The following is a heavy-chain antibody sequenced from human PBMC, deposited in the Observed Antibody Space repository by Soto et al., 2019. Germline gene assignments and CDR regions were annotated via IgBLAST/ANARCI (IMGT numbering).Heavy chain of an antibody. J-gene: IGHJ4*02. CDR2: INTYSDRT. D-gene: IGHD2-8*02. CDR3: ARDYTGRGYFDH. V-gene: IGHV1-18*04. CDR1: GYTFINYG. Sequence: QVPLVQSGAEMKNPRASVKDSCKASGYTFINYGISWVRQAPGQGLEWLGWINTYSDRTNYAQEFQGRVSMTTEKSTSTVYMELRRLRSGDTALYYCARDYTGRGYFDHWGQGSLVTVSS.